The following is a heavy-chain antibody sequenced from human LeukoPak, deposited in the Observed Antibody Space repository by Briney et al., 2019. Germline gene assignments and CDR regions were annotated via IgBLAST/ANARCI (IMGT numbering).Heavy chain of an antibody. J-gene: IGHJ6*03. D-gene: IGHD5-18*01. CDR3: AKGNTAMVTSYYYMDV. CDR2: ISWNSGSI. CDR1: GFTFDDYA. V-gene: IGHV3-9*03. Sequence: GGSLRLSCAASGFTFDDYAMHWVRQAPGKGLEWVSGISWNSGSIGYADSVKGRFTISRDNAKNSLYLQMNSLRAEDMALYYCAKGNTAMVTSYYYMDVWGKGTTVTVSS.